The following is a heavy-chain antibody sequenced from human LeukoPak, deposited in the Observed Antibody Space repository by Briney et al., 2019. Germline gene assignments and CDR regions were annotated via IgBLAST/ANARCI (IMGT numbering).Heavy chain of an antibody. D-gene: IGHD6-19*01. CDR2: IYPGDSDT. V-gene: IGHV5-51*01. J-gene: IGHJ2*01. CDR1: GYSFTSYW. CDR3: ARRPYSSGWYLDWYFDL. Sequence: GESLKISCKGSGYSFTSYWIGWVRQMPGKGLEWMGIIYPGDSDTRYSPSFQGRVTISADKSISTAYLQWSSLKASDTAMYYCARRPYSSGWYLDWYFDLWGRGTLVTVSS.